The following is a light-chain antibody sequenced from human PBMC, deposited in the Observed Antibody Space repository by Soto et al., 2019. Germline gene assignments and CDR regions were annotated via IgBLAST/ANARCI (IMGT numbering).Light chain of an antibody. CDR1: SSDVGSHDL. CDR2: EGS. V-gene: IGLV2-23*01. J-gene: IGLJ1*01. CDR3: FSYAGGGPYG. Sequence: QSVLTQPASVSGSPGQSITISCTGTSSDVGSHDLVSWYQQHPGKAPKLMTYEGSKRPSGVPNRFSGSKSGNTASLTISGLKAEDEDDYYCFSYAGGGPYGFGTGNKVTAL.